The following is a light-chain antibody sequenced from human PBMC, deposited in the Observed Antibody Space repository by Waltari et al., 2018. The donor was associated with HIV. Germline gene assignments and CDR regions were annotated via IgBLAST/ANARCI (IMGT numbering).Light chain of an antibody. J-gene: IGLJ2*01. CDR2: EVR. CDR1: SRDVGAYDF. Sequence: QSALTQPASVSGSPGQSLTASCTGTSRDVGAYDFVSWYQQTPGIAPKLVIYEVRNRPSGISDRFSGSKSGNTASLTISGLQTEDEADYYCSSFTTSNSLLFGGGTKVTVL. V-gene: IGLV2-14*01. CDR3: SSFTTSNSLL.